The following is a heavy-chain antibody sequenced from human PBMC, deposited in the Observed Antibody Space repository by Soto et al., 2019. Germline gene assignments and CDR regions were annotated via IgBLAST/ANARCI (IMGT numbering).Heavy chain of an antibody. CDR1: GVSISGSY. CDR3: ARSVAVRGADTDY. J-gene: IGHJ4*01. V-gene: IGHV4-59*01. D-gene: IGHD2-15*01. Sequence: SETLSLTCSVSGVSISGSYWSCIRHAPGKGLEWLGYVYYTGSTNYSPSLRSRVSISVDTSKNEFSLRLSSVTAADTAVYFCARSVAVRGADTDYWGRGTQVGVS. CDR2: VYYTGST.